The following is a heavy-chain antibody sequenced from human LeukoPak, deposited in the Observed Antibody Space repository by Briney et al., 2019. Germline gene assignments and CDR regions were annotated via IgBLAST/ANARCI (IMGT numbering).Heavy chain of an antibody. D-gene: IGHD1-20*01. Sequence: ASVKVSCKASGYTFTGYYMHWVRQAPGQGLEWMGRINPNSGGTNYAQKFQGRVTMTRDTSISTAYMELSRLRSDDTAVYYCARGPNWTRGHYYMDVWGKGTTVTVSS. CDR3: ARGPNWTRGHYYMDV. V-gene: IGHV1-2*06. CDR1: GYTFTGYY. J-gene: IGHJ6*03. CDR2: INPNSGGT.